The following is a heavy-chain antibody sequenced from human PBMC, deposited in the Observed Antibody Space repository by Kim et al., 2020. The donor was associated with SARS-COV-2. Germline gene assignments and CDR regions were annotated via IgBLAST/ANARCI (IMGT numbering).Heavy chain of an antibody. V-gene: IGHV3-33*01. D-gene: IGHD2-15*01. CDR1: GFTFSSYG. Sequence: GGSLRLSCAASGFTFSSYGMHWVRQAPGKGLEWVAVIWYDGSNKYYADSVKGRFTISRDNSKNTLYLQMNSLRAGDTAVYYCARDVPVVAAKPEDAFDIWGQSTMVTVSS. J-gene: IGHJ3*02. CDR2: IWYDGSNK. CDR3: ARDVPVVAAKPEDAFDI.